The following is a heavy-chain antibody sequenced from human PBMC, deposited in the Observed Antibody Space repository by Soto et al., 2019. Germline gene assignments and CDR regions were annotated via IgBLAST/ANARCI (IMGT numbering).Heavy chain of an antibody. CDR1: GGSISSGGYY. Sequence: QVQLQESGPGLVKPSQTLSLTCTVSGGSISSGGYYWSWIRQHPGKGLEWLGYIYYSGSTYYTPSLMSRVTISVETSKNHCSLKLSSETAEDTAVYYCARGTRVVVAAPESDAFDIWGQGTMVTVSS. CDR2: IYYSGST. V-gene: IGHV4-31*03. J-gene: IGHJ3*02. CDR3: ARGTRVVVAAPESDAFDI. D-gene: IGHD2-15*01.